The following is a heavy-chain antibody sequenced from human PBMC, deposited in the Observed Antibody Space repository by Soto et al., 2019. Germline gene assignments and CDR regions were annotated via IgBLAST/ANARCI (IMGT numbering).Heavy chain of an antibody. CDR1: GFTFSDYY. Sequence: QVQLVESGGGLVKPGGSLRLSCSASGFTFSDYYMSWIRQAPGKGLEWVSYISSSSTYTNYADSVKGRFTISRDNAKNSLYLQMNGLRVEDTAVYYCARRLSGLYGMDVWGQGTTVTVSS. CDR3: ARRLSGLYGMDV. J-gene: IGHJ6*02. CDR2: ISSSSTYT. D-gene: IGHD5-12*01. V-gene: IGHV3-11*05.